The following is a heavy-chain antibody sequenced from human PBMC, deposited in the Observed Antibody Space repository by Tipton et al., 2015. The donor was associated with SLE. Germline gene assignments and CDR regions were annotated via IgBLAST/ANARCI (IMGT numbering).Heavy chain of an antibody. CDR2: ISHSGT. CDR1: GGSFSGYY. CDR3: ARANGNWYFDL. Sequence: TLSLTCAVYGGSFSGYYWSWIRQPPGKGLEWIGEISHSGTNYNPSLKSRVTISIDTSKNQFSLKLSSVTAADTAVYYCARANGNWYFDLWGRGTLVTVSS. J-gene: IGHJ2*01. V-gene: IGHV4-34*01. D-gene: IGHD1-1*01.